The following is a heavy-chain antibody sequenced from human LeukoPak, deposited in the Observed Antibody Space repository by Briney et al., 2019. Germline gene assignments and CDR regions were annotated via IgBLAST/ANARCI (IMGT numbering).Heavy chain of an antibody. CDR3: ARPRGDYDSSGYYFDY. CDR1: GGSISSSSYY. V-gene: IGHV4-39*01. D-gene: IGHD3-22*01. Sequence: SETLSLTCTVSGGSISSSSYYWGWIRQPPGKGLEWIGSIYYSGSTYYNPSLKSRVTISVDTSKIQFSLKLSYVTAADTAVYYCARPRGDYDSSGYYFDYWGQGTLVTVSS. J-gene: IGHJ4*02. CDR2: IYYSGST.